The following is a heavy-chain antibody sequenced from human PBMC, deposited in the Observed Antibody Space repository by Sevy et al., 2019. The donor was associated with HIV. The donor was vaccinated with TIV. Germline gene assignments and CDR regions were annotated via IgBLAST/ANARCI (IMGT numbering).Heavy chain of an antibody. D-gene: IGHD2-15*01. CDR2: ISPHNGDT. CDR3: ARAFCSGGRCYSLAY. CDR1: GYTFTTYR. V-gene: IGHV1-18*04. J-gene: IGHJ4*02. Sequence: ASVKVSCKACGYTFTTYRITWVRQAPGQGLEWMGWISPHNGDTNYAQKDRGRVTMTTDTSTSTAYMELRSLRSDDTAVYYCARAFCSGGRCYSLAYWGQGTLVTVSS.